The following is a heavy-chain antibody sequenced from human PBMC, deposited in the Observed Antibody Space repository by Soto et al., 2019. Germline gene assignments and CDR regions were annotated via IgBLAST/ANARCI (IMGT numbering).Heavy chain of an antibody. CDR1: GGSISSYY. Sequence: SEILSLTCTVSGGSISSYYWSWIRQPPGKGLEWIGYIYYSGSTNYNPSLKSRVTISVATSKNQFSLKLSSVTAADTAVYYCARHIYYDYIWGSYRYDAFDIWGQGTMVTVSS. D-gene: IGHD3-16*02. V-gene: IGHV4-59*08. J-gene: IGHJ3*02. CDR3: ARHIYYDYIWGSYRYDAFDI. CDR2: IYYSGST.